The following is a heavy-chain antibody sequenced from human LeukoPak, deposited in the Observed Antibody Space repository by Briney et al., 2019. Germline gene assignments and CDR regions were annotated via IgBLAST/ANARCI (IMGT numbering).Heavy chain of an antibody. CDR1: GFTFSSYA. CDR3: AKVGSGFEYYYYYYGMDV. J-gene: IGHJ6*02. V-gene: IGHV3-23*01. CDR2: ISGSGGST. Sequence: GGSLRLSCAASGFTFSSYAMSWVRQAPGKGLEWVSAISGSGGSTYYADSVKGRFTISRDNSKNTLYLQMNSLRAEDTAVYYCAKVGSGFEYYYYYYGMDVWGQGTTVTASS. D-gene: IGHD3-10*01.